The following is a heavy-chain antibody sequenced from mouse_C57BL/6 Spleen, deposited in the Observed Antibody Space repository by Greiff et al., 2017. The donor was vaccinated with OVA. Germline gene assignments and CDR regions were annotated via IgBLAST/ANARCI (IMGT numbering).Heavy chain of an antibody. V-gene: IGHV1-61*01. CDR3: ARSGYYDYMYYFDY. CDR1: GYTFTSYW. J-gene: IGHJ2*01. Sequence: QVQLQQPGAELVRPGSSVKLSCKASGYTFTSYWLDWVKQRPGQGLEWIGNIYPSDSETHYNQKFKDKATLTVDKSSSTAYMQLSSLTSEDSAVYYCARSGYYDYMYYFDYWGQGTTLTVSS. D-gene: IGHD2-4*01. CDR2: IYPSDSET.